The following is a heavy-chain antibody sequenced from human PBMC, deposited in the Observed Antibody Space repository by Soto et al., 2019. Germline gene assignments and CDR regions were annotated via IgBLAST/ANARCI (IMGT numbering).Heavy chain of an antibody. Sequence: TLSLTCTVSGGSISSSSYYWGWIRQPPGKGLEWIGSIYYSGSTYYNPSLKSRVTISVDTSKNQFSLKLSSVTAADTAVYYCARHMGTADMDVWGKGTTVTVSS. CDR1: GGSISSSSYY. CDR2: IYYSGST. J-gene: IGHJ6*03. D-gene: IGHD2-2*01. CDR3: ARHMGTADMDV. V-gene: IGHV4-39*01.